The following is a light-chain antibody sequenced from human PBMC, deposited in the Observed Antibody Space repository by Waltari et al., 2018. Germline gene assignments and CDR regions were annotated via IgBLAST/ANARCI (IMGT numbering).Light chain of an antibody. V-gene: IGLV1-51*01. J-gene: IGLJ2*01. Sequence: QSVLTQPPSVSAAPGQKVNISCSGSSSILGNAYVSWYQQLPTTAPKLLIYDNEGRPSGIPDRFSGSKSGTSATLAITGLQTWDEADYYCGAWDSSLSAFVFGGGTTLTVV. CDR1: SSILGNAY. CDR2: DNE. CDR3: GAWDSSLSAFV.